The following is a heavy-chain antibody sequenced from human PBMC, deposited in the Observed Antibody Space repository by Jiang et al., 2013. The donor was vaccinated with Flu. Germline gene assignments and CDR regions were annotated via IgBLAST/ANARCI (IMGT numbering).Heavy chain of an antibody. J-gene: IGHJ4*02. V-gene: IGHV7-4-1*02. CDR1: GYTFTSYA. D-gene: IGHD3-9*01. Sequence: SGSDVEEAWGLSXGSCKASGYTFTSYAMNWVRQAPGQGLEWIGMDQHQHWEPNVMPRASQDGFVFSLDTSVSTAYLQISSLKAEDTAVYYCARGRGPEDYDILTGYYFSPYYFDYWGQGTLVTVSS. CDR2: QHQHWEP. CDR3: ARGRGPEDYDILTGYYFSPYYFDY.